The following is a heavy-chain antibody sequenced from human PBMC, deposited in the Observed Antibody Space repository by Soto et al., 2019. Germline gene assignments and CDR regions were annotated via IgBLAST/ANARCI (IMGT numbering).Heavy chain of an antibody. Sequence: QVQLQESGPGLVKPSQTLSLTCTVSGGSISSGGYYWSWIRQHPGKALEWIGFIYYSGSTYYNPSLKSRVTISVDMSKKQFSLKLSSVTAADTAVYYCAGVGGCSSTSCYLFDYWCQGTLVTVSS. D-gene: IGHD2-2*01. CDR3: AGVGGCSSTSCYLFDY. J-gene: IGHJ4*02. CDR2: IYYSGST. V-gene: IGHV4-31*03. CDR1: GGSISSGGYY.